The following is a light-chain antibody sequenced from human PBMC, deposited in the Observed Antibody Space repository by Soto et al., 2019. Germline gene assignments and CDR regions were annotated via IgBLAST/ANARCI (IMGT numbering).Light chain of an antibody. CDR2: DAS. CDR1: QSVSTY. V-gene: IGKV3-11*01. CDR3: QQRTNWPPWT. Sequence: EIVLTQSPEALSLSPGERATLSCRASQSVSTYLAWYQHKPGQAPRLLIYDASTRDTGIPARFSGSGSGTDFSLTISSLEPEASAVYFCQQRTNWPPWTFGQGTKVEI. J-gene: IGKJ1*01.